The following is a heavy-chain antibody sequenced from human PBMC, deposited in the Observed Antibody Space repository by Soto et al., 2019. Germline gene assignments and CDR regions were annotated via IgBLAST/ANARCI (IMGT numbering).Heavy chain of an antibody. V-gene: IGHV1-2*02. D-gene: IGHD1-20*01. CDR1: GYTFTGYY. CDR3: ARDLAWYKSNGKWQTREVNDGMDV. Sequence: QVQLVQSGAEVKKPGASVKVSCKASGYTFTGYYMHWVRQAPGQGLEWMGWINPNSGGTNYAQKFQGRVTMTRDTSISTAYMELSRLRSDDTAVYYCARDLAWYKSNGKWQTREVNDGMDVWGQGTTITISS. CDR2: INPNSGGT. J-gene: IGHJ6*02.